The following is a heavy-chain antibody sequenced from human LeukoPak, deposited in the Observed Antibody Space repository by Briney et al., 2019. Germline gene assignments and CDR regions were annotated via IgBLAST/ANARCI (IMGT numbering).Heavy chain of an antibody. D-gene: IGHD6-6*01. CDR2: ISSSSSYI. CDR1: GYTFSSYS. V-gene: IGHV3-21*01. J-gene: IGHJ4*02. CDR3: ARDGREQLVPLYYFDY. Sequence: GGSLRLSCAASGYTFSSYSMNWVRQAPGKGLEWVSSISSSSSYIYYADSVKGRFTISRDNAKNSLYLQMNSLRAEDTAVYYCARDGREQLVPLYYFDYWGQGTLVTVSS.